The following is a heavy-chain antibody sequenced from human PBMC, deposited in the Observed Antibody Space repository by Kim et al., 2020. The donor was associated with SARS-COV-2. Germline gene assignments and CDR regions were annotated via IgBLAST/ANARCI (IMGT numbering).Heavy chain of an antibody. V-gene: IGHV3-30*01. D-gene: IGHD6-13*01. CDR3: ASRGYSRLYYFDY. J-gene: IGHJ4*02. Sequence: ADSVKGRFTISRDNSKNTLYLQMNSLRAEDTAVYYCASRGYSRLYYFDYWGQGTLVTVSS.